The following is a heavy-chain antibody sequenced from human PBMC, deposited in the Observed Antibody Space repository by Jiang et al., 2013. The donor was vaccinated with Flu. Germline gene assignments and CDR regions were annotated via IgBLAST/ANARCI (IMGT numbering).Heavy chain of an antibody. D-gene: IGHD4-23*01. CDR3: ARAEGGNFDAFDI. Sequence: PSLKSRVTISDDTSRNQFSLRLSSVTAADTAVYYCARAEGGNFDAFDIWGQGTVVHRL. J-gene: IGHJ3*02. V-gene: IGHV4-39*07.